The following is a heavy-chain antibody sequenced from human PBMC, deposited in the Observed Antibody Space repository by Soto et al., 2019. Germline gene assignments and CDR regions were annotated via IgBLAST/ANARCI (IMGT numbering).Heavy chain of an antibody. J-gene: IGHJ6*02. CDR3: ARDLVVVVPAAMYYYYYGMDV. CDR2: TYYRSKWYN. V-gene: IGHV6-1*01. CDR1: GDSVSSNSAA. D-gene: IGHD2-2*01. Sequence: PSQTLSLTCAISGDSVSSNSAAWNWIRQSPSRGLEWLGRTYYRSKWYNDYAVSVKSRITINPDTSKNQFSLQLNSVTPEDTAVYYCARDLVVVVPAAMYYYYYGMDVWGQGTTVTVSS.